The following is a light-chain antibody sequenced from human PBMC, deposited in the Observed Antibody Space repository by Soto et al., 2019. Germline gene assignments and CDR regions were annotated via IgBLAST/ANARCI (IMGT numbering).Light chain of an antibody. CDR1: QTISSW. V-gene: IGKV1-5*03. J-gene: IGKJ1*01. Sequence: DIQMTQSPSTLSGSVGDRVTITCRASQTISSWLAWYQQKPGKAPKLLIYKASTLKSGVPSRFSCSGSGTEFTLTISSLQPDDFANYYCQHYNSYSEAFGQGTKVELK. CDR2: KAS. CDR3: QHYNSYSEA.